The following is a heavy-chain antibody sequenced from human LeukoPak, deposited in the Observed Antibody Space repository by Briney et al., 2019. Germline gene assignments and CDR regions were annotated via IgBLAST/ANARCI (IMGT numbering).Heavy chain of an antibody. V-gene: IGHV3-23*01. D-gene: IGHD6-13*01. J-gene: IGHJ5*02. Sequence: GGSLRLSCAASGFTFSSYAMSWVRQAPGKGLEWVSAISGSGGSTYYADSVKGRFTISRDNSKDTLYLQMNSLRAEDTAVYYCAKVVRVGAAGTGWFDPWGQGTLVTVSP. CDR2: ISGSGGST. CDR3: AKVVRVGAAGTGWFDP. CDR1: GFTFSSYA.